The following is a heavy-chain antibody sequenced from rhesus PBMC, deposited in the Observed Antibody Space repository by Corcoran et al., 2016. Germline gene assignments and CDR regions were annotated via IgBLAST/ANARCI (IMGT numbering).Heavy chain of an antibody. Sequence: QLQLQESGPGLVKSSETLSLTCAVSGGSISSHHWIWIRQPPGKGLEWIGRIFGWSRTNEYNPPLKSLVTFSTNTFHNQFSLWLRFWTAADTAVYYCAGGCGYSGWPLVNIDYWGQGVLVTVSS. J-gene: IGHJ4*01. CDR2: IFGWSRTN. D-gene: IGHD2-33*01. CDR1: GGSISSHH. CDR3: AGGCGYSGWPLVNIDY. V-gene: IGHV4-173*01.